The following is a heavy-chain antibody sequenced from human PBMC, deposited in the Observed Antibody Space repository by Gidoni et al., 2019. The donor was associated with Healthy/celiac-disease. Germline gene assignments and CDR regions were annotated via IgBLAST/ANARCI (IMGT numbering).Heavy chain of an antibody. CDR2: ISYDGSNK. Sequence: QVQLVESGGGVVTPRRSLSLSCAASGFTFSRYGMHWVRQAPGKGLEWVAVISYDGSNKYYADSVKGRFTISRDNSKNTLYLQMNSLRAEDTAVYYCAKDLDPIWSGYYGDYWGQGTLVTVSS. J-gene: IGHJ4*02. CDR1: GFTFSRYG. V-gene: IGHV3-30*18. CDR3: AKDLDPIWSGYYGDY. D-gene: IGHD3-3*01.